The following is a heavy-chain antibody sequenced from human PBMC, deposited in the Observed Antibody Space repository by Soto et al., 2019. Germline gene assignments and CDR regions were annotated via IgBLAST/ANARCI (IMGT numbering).Heavy chain of an antibody. CDR3: ARDRYYCGSGSYYEEDAFDI. D-gene: IGHD3-10*01. Sequence: KPSETLSLTCSVSGVSMSSYYWSWIRQPAGKGLEWTGRVYTSGSTNYNPSIKSRVTMSVDTSKNQLSLKLSYVTATDPAVYYCARDRYYCGSGSYYEEDAFDIWGRGTMGTVSS. J-gene: IGHJ3*02. V-gene: IGHV4-4*07. CDR1: GVSMSSYY. CDR2: VYTSGST.